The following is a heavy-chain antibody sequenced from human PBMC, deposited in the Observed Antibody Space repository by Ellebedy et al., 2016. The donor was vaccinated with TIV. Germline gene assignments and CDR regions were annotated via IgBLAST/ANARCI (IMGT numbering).Heavy chain of an antibody. CDR2: ISAYTGDT. CDR3: ARDMVQGVVARYLWFDI. J-gene: IGHJ3*02. D-gene: IGHD2-21*01. V-gene: IGHV1-18*01. CDR1: GGTFSNYA. Sequence: ASVKVSCKASGGTFSNYAVSWVRQAPGQGLEWMGWISAYTGDTKYAQKFQGRVILTTDTATDTAYMELRSLRSDDTAIYYCARDMVQGVVARYLWFDIWGQGTLVTVSS.